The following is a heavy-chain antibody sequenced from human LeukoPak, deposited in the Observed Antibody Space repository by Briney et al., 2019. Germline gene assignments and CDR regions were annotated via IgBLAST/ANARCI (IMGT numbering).Heavy chain of an antibody. CDR1: GFTFSSYA. V-gene: IGHV3-7*01. CDR3: AREDPYYYYGMDV. Sequence: GGSLRLSCAASGFTFSSYAMSWVRQAPGKGLEWVANIKQDGSEKYYVDSVKGRFTISRDNAKNSLYLQMNSLRAEDTAVYYCAREDPYYYYGMDVWGQGTTVTVSS. J-gene: IGHJ6*02. CDR2: IKQDGSEK.